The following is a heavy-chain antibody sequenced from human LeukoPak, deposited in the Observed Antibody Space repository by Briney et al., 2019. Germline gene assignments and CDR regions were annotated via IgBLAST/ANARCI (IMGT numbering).Heavy chain of an antibody. Sequence: GGSLRLSCAASGFTFSIYSMNWVRQAPGKGLEWVSSIDSSSSYIYYSDSVKGRFTISRDNAKNSLYLQMNSLRAEDTAVYYCARHNLLWFGDPDPDYFDYWGQGTLVTVSS. CDR3: ARHNLLWFGDPDPDYFDY. D-gene: IGHD3-10*01. CDR1: GFTFSIYS. CDR2: IDSSSSYI. V-gene: IGHV3-21*01. J-gene: IGHJ4*02.